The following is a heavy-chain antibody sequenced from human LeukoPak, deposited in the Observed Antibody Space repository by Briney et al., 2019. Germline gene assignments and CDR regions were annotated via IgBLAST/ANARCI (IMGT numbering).Heavy chain of an antibody. CDR2: IIPIFGTA. D-gene: IGHD3-3*01. J-gene: IGHJ4*02. Sequence: SVKVSCKASGGTFSSYAISWVRQAPGQGLEWMGRIIPIFGTANYAQKFQGRVTITTDESTSTAYMEPSSLRSEDTAVYYCARGRFLEWLFLDYWGQGTLVTVSS. V-gene: IGHV1-69*05. CDR3: ARGRFLEWLFLDY. CDR1: GGTFSSYA.